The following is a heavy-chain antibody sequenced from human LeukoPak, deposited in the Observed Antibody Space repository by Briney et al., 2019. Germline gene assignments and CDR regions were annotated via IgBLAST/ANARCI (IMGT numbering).Heavy chain of an antibody. V-gene: IGHV1-69*05. CDR1: GGTFSSYA. D-gene: IGHD2-2*02. CDR3: ARYCSSTSCYISGDDAFDI. CDR2: IIPIFGTA. Sequence: SVKVSCTASGGTFSSYAISWVRQAPGQGLEWMGGIIPIFGTANYAQKFQGRVTITTDESTSTAYMELSSLRSEDTAVYYCARYCSSTSCYISGDDAFDIWGQGTMVTVSS. J-gene: IGHJ3*02.